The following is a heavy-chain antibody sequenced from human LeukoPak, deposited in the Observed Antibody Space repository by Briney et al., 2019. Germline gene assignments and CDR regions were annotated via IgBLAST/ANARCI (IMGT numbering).Heavy chain of an antibody. D-gene: IGHD2-15*01. V-gene: IGHV4-34*01. CDR2: INHSGST. Sequence: SETLPLTCAVYGGSFSGYYWTWVRQPPGKGLEWIGEINHSGSTNYNPSLKSRVTISVDTSKNQFSLKLRSVTAADTAVYYCARGGGYCSDGSCYSPGVYFDYWGQGTLVTVSS. CDR3: ARGGGYCSDGSCYSPGVYFDY. J-gene: IGHJ4*02. CDR1: GGSFSGYY.